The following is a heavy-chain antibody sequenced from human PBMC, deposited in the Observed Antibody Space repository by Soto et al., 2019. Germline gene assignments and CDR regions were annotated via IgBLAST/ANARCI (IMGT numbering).Heavy chain of an antibody. CDR3: ARGLGYCSSTNCYPWFEP. V-gene: IGHV4-59*01. CDR1: GGSISSYY. CDR2: MYYSGVT. D-gene: IGHD2-2*01. J-gene: IGHJ5*02. Sequence: SETLSLTCTVSGGSISSYYWSWIRQPPGKGLEWIGYMYYSGVTNYNPSLKSRVTISVDTSKNQFSLKLTSVTAADTAVYYCARGLGYCSSTNCYPWFEPWGQGTLVTVSS.